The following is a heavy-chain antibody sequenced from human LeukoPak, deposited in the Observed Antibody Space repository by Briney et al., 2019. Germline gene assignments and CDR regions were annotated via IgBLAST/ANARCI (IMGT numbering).Heavy chain of an antibody. CDR1: GYTFTSYY. D-gene: IGHD3-22*01. CDR3: ARGYRGFTYYYDSSGQGAFDI. Sequence: ASVKVSCKASGYTFTSYYMHWVRQAPGQGLEWMGIINPSGGSTSYAQKFQGRVTMTRDTSTSTVYMELSSLRSEDTAVYYCARGYRGFTYYYDSSGQGAFDIWGQGTMVTVSS. CDR2: INPSGGST. J-gene: IGHJ3*02. V-gene: IGHV1-46*01.